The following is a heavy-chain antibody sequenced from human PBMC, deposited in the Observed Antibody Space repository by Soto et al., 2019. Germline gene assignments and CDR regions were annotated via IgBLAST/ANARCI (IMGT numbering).Heavy chain of an antibody. CDR2: ISHDGNFE. CDR3: ARGGAMSAALSFGMDV. D-gene: IGHD3-16*01. Sequence: QLQLVESGGNVVQPGRSLRLSCAASGFTFTTYAMHWVRQAPGTGLEWLAIISHDGNFEYYADSVKGRFTISRDDSKNTIYLQMNSLRGDDSGGYFCARGGAMSAALSFGMDVWGQGTTVSVSS. V-gene: IGHV3-33*01. CDR1: GFTFTTYA. J-gene: IGHJ6*02.